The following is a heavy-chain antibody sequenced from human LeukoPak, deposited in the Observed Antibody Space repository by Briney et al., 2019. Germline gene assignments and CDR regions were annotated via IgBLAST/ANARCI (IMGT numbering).Heavy chain of an antibody. J-gene: IGHJ3*02. CDR3: ARAHSSGWYLRGAFDI. CDR2: IYSGGST. D-gene: IGHD6-19*01. CDR1: GFTVSSNY. V-gene: IGHV3-66*01. Sequence: GGSLRLSCAASGFTVSSNYMSWVRQAPGKGLEWVSVIYSGGSTYYADSVKGRFTISRDNSKNTLYLQMNSLRAEGTAVYYCARAHSSGWYLRGAFDIWGQGTMVTVSS.